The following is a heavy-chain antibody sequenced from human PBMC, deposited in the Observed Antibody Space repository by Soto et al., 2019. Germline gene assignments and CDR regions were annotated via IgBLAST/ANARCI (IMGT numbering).Heavy chain of an antibody. D-gene: IGHD5-18*01. Sequence: ASVKVSCKASGYTITGYYMHWVRQAPGQGLEWMGWINPNSGGTNYAQKFQGWVTMTRDTSISTAYMELSRLRSDDTAVYYCARAGPDSNYYYYMDVWGKGTTVTVSS. CDR2: INPNSGGT. J-gene: IGHJ6*03. CDR1: GYTITGYY. V-gene: IGHV1-2*04. CDR3: ARAGPDSNYYYYMDV.